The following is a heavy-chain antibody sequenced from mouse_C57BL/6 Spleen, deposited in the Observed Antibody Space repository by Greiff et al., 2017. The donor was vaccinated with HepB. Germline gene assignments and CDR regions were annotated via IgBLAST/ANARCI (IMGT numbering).Heavy chain of an antibody. CDR1: GYSITSGYY. CDR3: ARGPSSYYPFDY. CDR2: ISYDGSN. D-gene: IGHD2-10*01. J-gene: IGHJ2*01. V-gene: IGHV3-6*01. Sequence: DVKLQESGPGLVKPSQSLSLTCSVTGYSITSGYYWNWIRQFPGNKLEWMGYISYDGSNNYNPSLKNRISITRDTSKNQFFLKLNSVTTEDTATYYCARGPSSYYPFDYWGQGTTLTVSS.